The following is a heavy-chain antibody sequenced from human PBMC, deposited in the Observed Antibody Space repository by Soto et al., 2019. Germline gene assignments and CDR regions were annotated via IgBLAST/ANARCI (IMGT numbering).Heavy chain of an antibody. V-gene: IGHV2-5*02. J-gene: IGHJ4*02. D-gene: IGHD3-22*01. Sequence: SGPTLVNPTQTLTLTCTFSGFSLSTTGVGVGWIRQPPGKALEWLALIYWDDDERYSPSLKGRLTITKDTSKNQVVLTMTNMDPVDTATYYCAHTYSSHSGAYYYYFDYWGQGALVTVSS. CDR2: IYWDDDE. CDR1: GFSLSTTGVG. CDR3: AHTYSSHSGAYYYYFDY.